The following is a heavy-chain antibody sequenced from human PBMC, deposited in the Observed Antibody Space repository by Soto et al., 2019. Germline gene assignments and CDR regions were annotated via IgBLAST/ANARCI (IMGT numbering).Heavy chain of an antibody. D-gene: IGHD1-26*01. CDR3: ARAELSGIGRLRFDY. CDR1: GGSFSGYY. V-gene: IGHV4-34*01. Sequence: SETLSLTCAVYGGSFSGYYWSWIRQPPGKGLEWIGEINHSGSTNYNPSLKSRVTISVDTSKNQFSLKLSSVTAADTAVYYCARAELSGIGRLRFDYWGQGTLVTVSS. J-gene: IGHJ4*02. CDR2: INHSGST.